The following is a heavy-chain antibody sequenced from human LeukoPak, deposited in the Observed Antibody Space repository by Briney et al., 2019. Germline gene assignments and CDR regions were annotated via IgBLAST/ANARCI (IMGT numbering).Heavy chain of an antibody. D-gene: IGHD3-22*01. CDR2: ISGSGGST. CDR3: AKDRYYDSSGYGADPAPRGY. V-gene: IGHV3-23*01. Sequence: PRGSLRLSCAASGFTFSSYAMSWVRQAPGKGLEWVSAISGSGGSTYYADSVKGRFTISRDNSKNTLYLQMNSLRAEDTAVYYCAKDRYYDSSGYGADPAPRGYWGQETLVTVS. J-gene: IGHJ4*02. CDR1: GFTFSSYA.